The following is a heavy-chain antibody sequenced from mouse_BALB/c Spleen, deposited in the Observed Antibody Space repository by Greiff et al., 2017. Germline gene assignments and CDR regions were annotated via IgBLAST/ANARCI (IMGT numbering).Heavy chain of an antibody. CDR3: NAYKYGNYYAMDY. CDR1: GFNIKDYY. D-gene: IGHD2-10*02. CDR2: IDPENGDT. Sequence: EVQLQQSGAELARPGASVKLSCTASGFNIKDYYMHWVKQRPEQGLEWIGWIDPENGDTEYAPKFQGKATMTADTSSNTAYLQLSSLTSEDTAVYYCNAYKYGNYYAMDYWGQGTSVTVSS. V-gene: IGHV14-4*02. J-gene: IGHJ4*01.